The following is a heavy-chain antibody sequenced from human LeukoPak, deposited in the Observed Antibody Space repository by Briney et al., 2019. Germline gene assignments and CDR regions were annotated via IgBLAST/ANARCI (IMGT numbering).Heavy chain of an antibody. V-gene: IGHV3-7*03. Sequence: PGGSLRLSCAASGFSFNIYWMSWVRQAPGKGLEWVANINHDGSEKYYVDSVKGRFTISRDNAENSLYLQMNSLRAEDTAVYYCTRNVHWRFDYWGQGTLVSVSS. CDR3: TRNVHWRFDY. D-gene: IGHD1-1*01. CDR2: INHDGSEK. J-gene: IGHJ4*02. CDR1: GFSFNIYW.